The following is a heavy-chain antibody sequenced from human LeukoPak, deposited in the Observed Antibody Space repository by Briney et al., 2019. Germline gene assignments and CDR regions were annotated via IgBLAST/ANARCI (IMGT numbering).Heavy chain of an antibody. CDR2: INPNTGGT. CDR1: GYTFTGYY. D-gene: IGHD3-3*01. CDR3: ARRYDFWSGYPTAFDY. Sequence: ASVKVSFKASGYTFTGYYMYWVRQAPGQGLEWMGFINPNTGGTIYAQKFQARVTMTRDTSISTAYMELRGLISDDTAVYYCARRYDFWSGYPTAFDYWGQGTLVTVSS. V-gene: IGHV1-2*02. J-gene: IGHJ4*02.